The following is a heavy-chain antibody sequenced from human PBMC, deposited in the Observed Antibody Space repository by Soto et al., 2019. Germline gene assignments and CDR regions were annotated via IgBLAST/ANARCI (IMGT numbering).Heavy chain of an antibody. Sequence: PSETLSLTCAVSSGSISSSNWWSWVRQPPGKGLEWIGEIYHSGSTNYNPSLKSRVTISVDKSKNQFSLKLSSVTAADTAVYYCARGIEDADIAAFMDVWGKGTTVTVSS. CDR1: SGSISSSNW. CDR2: IYHSGST. V-gene: IGHV4-4*02. J-gene: IGHJ6*03. CDR3: ARGIEDADIAAFMDV. D-gene: IGHD6-13*01.